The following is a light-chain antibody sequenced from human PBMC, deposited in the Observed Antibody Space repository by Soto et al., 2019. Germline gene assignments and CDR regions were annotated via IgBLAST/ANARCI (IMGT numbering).Light chain of an antibody. CDR3: QQYGDSPLT. CDR1: QSFGSSY. V-gene: IGKV3-20*01. Sequence: ETVLTQSPGTLSLSPGEGATLSCRASQSFGSSYLAWYQQKPGQARRLLIYDASSRATGMPDRFSGSGSGTDFTLTISRLEAEDFAVYYCQQYGDSPLTFGQGTRLDIK. J-gene: IGKJ2*01. CDR2: DAS.